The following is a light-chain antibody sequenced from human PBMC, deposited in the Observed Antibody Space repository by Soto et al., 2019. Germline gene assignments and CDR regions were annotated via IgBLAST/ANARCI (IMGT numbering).Light chain of an antibody. Sequence: DIQMTQSPSTLSASIRDRVTITCRASRSVRSWLAWYQQKPGKAPVLLIYRASSLESGVPSGFSGSGSGTDFSLTISSLQPDDFATYYCQQYDIYPCTFGQGTKVDIK. CDR1: RSVRSW. V-gene: IGKV1-5*03. CDR2: RAS. J-gene: IGKJ2*02. CDR3: QQYDIYPCT.